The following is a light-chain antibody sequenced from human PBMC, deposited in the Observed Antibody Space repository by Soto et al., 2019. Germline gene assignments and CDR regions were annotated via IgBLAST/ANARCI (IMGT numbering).Light chain of an antibody. CDR3: QQRSNWPPSIT. J-gene: IGKJ5*01. CDR1: QSVTTF. V-gene: IGKV3-11*01. CDR2: DAS. Sequence: EIVLTQSPATLSLSPGDRATLSCRASQSVTTFLAWYQQKPGQAPRLLIYDASDRAPGIPARFSGSGSATDFTLTINNLEPEDFAVYHCQQRSNWPPSITFGQGTRLEI.